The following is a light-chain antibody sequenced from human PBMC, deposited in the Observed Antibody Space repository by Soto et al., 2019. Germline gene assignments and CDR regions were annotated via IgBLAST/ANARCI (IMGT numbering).Light chain of an antibody. J-gene: IGKJ5*01. V-gene: IGKV3D-15*01. CDR3: QQYNNWPPIT. CDR2: GAS. CDR1: QSVSSK. Sequence: TVMTQSPATLSVSPLERATLSCWASQSVSSKLAWYQQKPGQAPRLLIYGASTRATGIPARFSGSGSGTEFTLTISSLQSEDFAVYYCQQYNNWPPITFGQGTRLEIK.